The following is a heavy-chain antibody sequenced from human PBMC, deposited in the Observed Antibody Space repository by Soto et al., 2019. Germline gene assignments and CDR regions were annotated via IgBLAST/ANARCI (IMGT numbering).Heavy chain of an antibody. D-gene: IGHD3-9*01. V-gene: IGHV4-34*01. CDR1: GWTFSGYY. J-gene: IGHJ5*02. CDR3: ARGVLRYFDWPIHPLNWFDP. Sequence: SETLSLTCAVYGWTFSGYYWSWIRQPPGKGLEWIGEINHSGSTNYNPSLKSRVTISVDTSKNQFSLKLSSVTAADTAVYYCARGVLRYFDWPIHPLNWFDPWGQGTLVTVSS. CDR2: INHSGST.